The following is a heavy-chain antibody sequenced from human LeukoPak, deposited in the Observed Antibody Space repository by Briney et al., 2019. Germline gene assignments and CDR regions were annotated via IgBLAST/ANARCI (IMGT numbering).Heavy chain of an antibody. CDR3: ARNDYGDYIGFDY. J-gene: IGHJ4*02. Sequence: ASVKVSCKASGYTFSNNYIYWVRQAPGQRLEWMGWINAGNGNTKYSQKFQGRVTITRDTSASTAYVELSSLRSEDTAVYYCARNDYGDYIGFDYWGQGTLVTVS. V-gene: IGHV1-3*01. D-gene: IGHD4-17*01. CDR1: GYTFSNNY. CDR2: INAGNGNT.